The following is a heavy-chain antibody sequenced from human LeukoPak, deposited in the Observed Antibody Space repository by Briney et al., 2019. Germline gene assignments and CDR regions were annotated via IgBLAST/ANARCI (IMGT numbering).Heavy chain of an antibody. CDR1: GGSISSGSYY. Sequence: PSQTLSLTRTVSGGSISSGSYYWSWLRQPPRKGLEWIGYIYYNGNTKYHPSLESRVAISLDTSNNRFSLSLSSVTAADTAFYFCVRGPSITRRNEFDYWGQGTLVTVSS. CDR2: IYYNGNT. J-gene: IGHJ4*02. D-gene: IGHD1-1*01. CDR3: VRGPSITRRNEFDY. V-gene: IGHV4-61*03.